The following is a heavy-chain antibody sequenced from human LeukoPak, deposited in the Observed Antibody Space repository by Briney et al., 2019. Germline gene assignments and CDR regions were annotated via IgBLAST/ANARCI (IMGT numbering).Heavy chain of an antibody. CDR2: IWADGRDT. Sequence: GGSLRLSCAASGFTFTDHWMHWGRQAPGKGLVWVSRIWADGRDTNYADSVKGRFTISTVNAKNTLYLQMNSLGAEDTAVYYCGRAAVWVSASIYYWGQEGLVTVSS. V-gene: IGHV3-74*01. D-gene: IGHD6-13*01. CDR1: GFTFTDHW. CDR3: GRAAVWVSASIYY. J-gene: IGHJ4*02.